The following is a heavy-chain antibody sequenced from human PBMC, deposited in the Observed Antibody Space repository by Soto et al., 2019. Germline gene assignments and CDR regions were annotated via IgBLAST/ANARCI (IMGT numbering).Heavy chain of an antibody. D-gene: IGHD2-8*01. CDR1: GFTFSNAW. CDR2: IKSKTDGGTT. Sequence: GGSLRLSCAASGFTFSNAWMNWVRQAPGKGLEWVGRIKSKTDGGTTDYAAPVKGRFTISRDDSKNTLYLQMNSLKTEDTAVYYCTTDIVLMVYAIHAAFDIWGQGTMVTVSS. J-gene: IGHJ3*02. CDR3: TTDIVLMVYAIHAAFDI. V-gene: IGHV3-15*07.